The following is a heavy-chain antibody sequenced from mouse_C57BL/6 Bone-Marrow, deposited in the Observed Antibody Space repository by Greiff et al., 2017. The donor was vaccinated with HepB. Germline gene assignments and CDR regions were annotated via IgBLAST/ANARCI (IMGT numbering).Heavy chain of an antibody. D-gene: IGHD1-1*01. J-gene: IGHJ3*01. CDR1: GYTFTSYG. CDR2: IYPRSGNT. V-gene: IGHV1-81*01. Sequence: QVQLQQSGAELARPGASVKLSCKASGYTFTSYGISWVKQRTGQGLEWIGEIYPRSGNTYYNEKFKGKATLTADKSSSTAYMELRSLTSEDSAVYVCARPYGSSSFAYWGQGTLVTVSA. CDR3: ARPYGSSSFAY.